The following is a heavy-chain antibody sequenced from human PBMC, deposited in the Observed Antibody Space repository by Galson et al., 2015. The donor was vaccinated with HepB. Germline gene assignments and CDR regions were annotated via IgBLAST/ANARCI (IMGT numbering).Heavy chain of an antibody. V-gene: IGHV3-23*01. CDR2: ISGSSSSI. Sequence: SLRLSCAASGFSFSNYAMNWVRQAPGKGLEWVSSISGSSSSIYYTDSVKGRITISRDNSKNTLYLQMNSLRAEDTAVYYCAEVVYGDYGGVYWGQGALVTVSS. CDR3: AEVVYGDYGGVY. D-gene: IGHD4-17*01. CDR1: GFSFSNYA. J-gene: IGHJ4*02.